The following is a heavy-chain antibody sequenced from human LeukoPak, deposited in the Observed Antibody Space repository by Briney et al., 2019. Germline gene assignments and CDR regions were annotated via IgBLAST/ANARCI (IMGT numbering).Heavy chain of an antibody. D-gene: IGHD7-27*01. CDR3: ARGLTISETGYFDY. CDR2: INHRGDT. Sequence: SETLSLTCAVYGGSFSTYYWSWIRQSPGKGLEWIAEINHRGDTNYNPSVKSRVTISVDTSKNQFSLKVRSLTAADTAVYYFARGLTISETGYFDYWGQGTLVTVSS. J-gene: IGHJ4*02. CDR1: GGSFSTYY. V-gene: IGHV4-34*01.